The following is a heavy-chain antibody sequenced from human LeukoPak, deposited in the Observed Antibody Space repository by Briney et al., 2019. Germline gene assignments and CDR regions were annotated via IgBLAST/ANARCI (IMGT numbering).Heavy chain of an antibody. CDR3: ARLWDYGDFQNAFDI. D-gene: IGHD4-17*01. V-gene: IGHV3-30*02. J-gene: IGHJ3*02. CDR2: IRYDGSNK. CDR1: GFTFSSYG. Sequence: GGSLRLSCAASGFTFSSYGMHWVRQAPGKGLEWVAFIRYDGSNKYADSVKGRFTISRDNSKNTLYLQMNSLRAEDTAVYYCARLWDYGDFQNAFDIWGQGTTVTVSS.